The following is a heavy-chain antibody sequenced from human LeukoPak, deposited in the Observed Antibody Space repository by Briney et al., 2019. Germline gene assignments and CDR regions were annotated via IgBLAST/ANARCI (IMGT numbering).Heavy chain of an antibody. CDR1: GYTFTNYG. Sequence: ASVKVSCTASGYTFTNYGINWVRQAPGQGLEWMGWISAFNGEIYLAQRSQGRVSMTTDTTTDTVYMELKSLRSDDTAVYFCTRGASTAYSGDYWGQGTLVTVSS. V-gene: IGHV1-18*01. D-gene: IGHD3-16*01. CDR2: ISAFNGEI. J-gene: IGHJ4*02. CDR3: TRGASTAYSGDY.